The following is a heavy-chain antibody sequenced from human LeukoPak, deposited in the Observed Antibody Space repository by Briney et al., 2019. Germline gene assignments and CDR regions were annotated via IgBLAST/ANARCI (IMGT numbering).Heavy chain of an antibody. CDR2: ISYDGSNK. V-gene: IGHV3-30-3*01. Sequence: GGSLRLSCAASGFTFSSFAMHWVRQAPGKGLEWVAVISYDGSNKYYADSVKGRFTISRDNSKNTLYLQMNSLRAEDTAVYYCARVVVEYQLLNGAFDIWGQGTMVTVSS. CDR3: ARVVVEYQLLNGAFDI. CDR1: GFTFSSFA. D-gene: IGHD2-2*01. J-gene: IGHJ3*02.